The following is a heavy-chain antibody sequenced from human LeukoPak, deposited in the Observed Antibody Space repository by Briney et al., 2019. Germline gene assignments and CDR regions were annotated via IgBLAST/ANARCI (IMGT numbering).Heavy chain of an antibody. J-gene: IGHJ4*02. CDR3: ARAVTYYDILTGYYGYYFDY. CDR1: GYTFTSYG. CDR2: ISAYNGNT. V-gene: IGHV1-18*01. Sequence: GASVKVSCKASGYTFTSYGISWVRQAPGQGLEWMGWISAYNGNTNYAQKLQGRVTMTTDTSTSTAYMELRSLRSDDTAVYYCARAVTYYDILTGYYGYYFDYWGQGTLVTVSS. D-gene: IGHD3-9*01.